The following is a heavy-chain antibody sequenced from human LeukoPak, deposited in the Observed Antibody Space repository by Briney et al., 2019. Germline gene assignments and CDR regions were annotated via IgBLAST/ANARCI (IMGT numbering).Heavy chain of an antibody. V-gene: IGHV4-39*02. CDR1: GGSISSNNYY. D-gene: IGHD3-10*01. CDR3: ARDTMVRGVVDLDY. J-gene: IGHJ4*02. Sequence: KTSETLSLTCTVSGGSISSNNYYWGWIRQPPGKGLEWIGSIYYSGSTYYNPSLKSRVTISVDTSKNQFSLKLSSVTAADTAVYYCARDTMVRGVVDLDYWGQGTLVTVSS. CDR2: IYYSGST.